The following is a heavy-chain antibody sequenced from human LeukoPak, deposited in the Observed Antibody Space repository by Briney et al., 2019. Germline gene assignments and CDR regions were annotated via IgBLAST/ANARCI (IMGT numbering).Heavy chain of an antibody. J-gene: IGHJ6*04. D-gene: IGHD3-3*01. Sequence: GGSLRLSCAASGFTFSSYSMNWVRQAPGKGLEWVSSISSSSSYIYYADSVKGRFTISRDNAKNSLYLQMNSLRAEDTAVYYCATFWSGPRGRLDVWGKGTTVTVSS. CDR3: ATFWSGPRGRLDV. CDR1: GFTFSSYS. CDR2: ISSSSSYI. V-gene: IGHV3-21*01.